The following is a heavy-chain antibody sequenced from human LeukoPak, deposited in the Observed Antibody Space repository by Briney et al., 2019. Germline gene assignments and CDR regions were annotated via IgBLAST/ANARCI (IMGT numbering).Heavy chain of an antibody. D-gene: IGHD2-15*01. CDR2: ISAYNGNT. J-gene: IGHJ4*02. CDR1: SYTFTNYA. V-gene: IGHV1-18*01. CDR3: AREDCSGGSCYFLDN. Sequence: GASVKVSCEASSYTFTNYAFTWVRQAPGQGLEWMGWISAYNGNTNYAQKLQGRVTMTTDTSTSTAYMELRSLRSDDTAVYYCAREDCSGGSCYFLDNWGQGTLVTVSS.